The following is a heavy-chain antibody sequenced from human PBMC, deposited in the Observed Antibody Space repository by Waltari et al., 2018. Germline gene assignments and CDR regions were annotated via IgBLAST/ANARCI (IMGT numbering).Heavy chain of an antibody. CDR3: ARDRGRGLYLDS. CDR1: GDSISGSYW. CDR2: IHGSGRS. V-gene: IGHV4-4*02. Sequence: QVQLQASGPGLVKPSGPLSVTCAVSGDSISGSYWWSWVRQPPGKGLEWIGQIHGSGRSNYNPSLESRVTVSMDTSSNHFSLTVTSATAADTAVYYCARDRGRGLYLDSWGQGTLVTVSP. J-gene: IGHJ4*02. D-gene: IGHD2-15*01.